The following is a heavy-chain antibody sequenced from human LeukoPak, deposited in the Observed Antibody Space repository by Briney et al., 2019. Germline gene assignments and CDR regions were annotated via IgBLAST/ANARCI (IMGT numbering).Heavy chain of an antibody. Sequence: GGSLGLFCAASGFTFSSYAMHWVRQAPGKGLEWVAVISYDGSNKYYADSVKGRFTISRDNSKNTLYLQMNSLRDEDTAAYYCAKNGYSSGWYMYYFDYWGQGALVTVSS. J-gene: IGHJ4*02. CDR1: GFTFSSYA. V-gene: IGHV3-30-3*02. CDR2: ISYDGSNK. CDR3: AKNGYSSGWYMYYFDY. D-gene: IGHD6-19*01.